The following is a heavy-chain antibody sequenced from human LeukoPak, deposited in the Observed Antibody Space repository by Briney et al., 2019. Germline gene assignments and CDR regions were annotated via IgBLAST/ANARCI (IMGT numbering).Heavy chain of an antibody. Sequence: PSETLSLTCTVSGGSISSYYWSWLRQPPGKGLEWIGYIYYSGSTNYNPSLKSRVTISVDTSKNQFSLKLSSVTAADTAVYYCARATGSGSYEAYFDYWGQGTLVTVSS. CDR3: ARATGSGSYEAYFDY. V-gene: IGHV4-59*01. CDR2: IYYSGST. CDR1: GGSISSYY. D-gene: IGHD1-26*01. J-gene: IGHJ4*02.